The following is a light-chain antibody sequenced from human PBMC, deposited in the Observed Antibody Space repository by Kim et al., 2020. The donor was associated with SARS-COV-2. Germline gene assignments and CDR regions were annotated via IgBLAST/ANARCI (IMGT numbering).Light chain of an antibody. CDR3: QVWDSSSDHPV. CDR2: YDS. CDR1: NMGSKS. J-gene: IGLJ3*02. V-gene: IGLV3-21*04. Sequence: APGKTAQITCGGNNMGSKSVHWYQQKPDQAPVLVIYYDSDRPSGIPERFSGSNSGNTAALTISRVEAGDEADYYCQVWDSSSDHPVFGGGTKLTVL.